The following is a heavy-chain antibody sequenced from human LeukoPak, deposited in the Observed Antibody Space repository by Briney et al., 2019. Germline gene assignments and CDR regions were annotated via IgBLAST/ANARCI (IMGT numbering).Heavy chain of an antibody. Sequence: GGSLRLCCAASGFTFSSYEMSCGRQAPGKGVGWGSTFSGGVDTTYYADSVRGRFTISRDNSKNTLYLQMASLTVEDPAVYYCAKDQGGSTYSFDYWGRGTLVTVSS. CDR3: AKDQGGSTYSFDY. D-gene: IGHD1-26*01. CDR2: FSGGVDTT. V-gene: IGHV3-23*01. J-gene: IGHJ4*02. CDR1: GFTFSSYE.